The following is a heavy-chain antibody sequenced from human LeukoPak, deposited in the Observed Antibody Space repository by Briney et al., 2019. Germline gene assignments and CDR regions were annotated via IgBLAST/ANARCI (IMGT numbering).Heavy chain of an antibody. D-gene: IGHD5-18*01. CDR3: ARTQTEYSYGHPYCLDY. Sequence: GGSLRLSCAASGFTFSTYAMSWVRQAPGKGLEWVSTISGSSGSTYYADFVKGRFTISRDNSKNTLYLQMNSLRAEDTAVYYCARTQTEYSYGHPYCLDYWGQGTLVTVSS. V-gene: IGHV3-23*01. CDR2: ISGSSGST. J-gene: IGHJ4*02. CDR1: GFTFSTYA.